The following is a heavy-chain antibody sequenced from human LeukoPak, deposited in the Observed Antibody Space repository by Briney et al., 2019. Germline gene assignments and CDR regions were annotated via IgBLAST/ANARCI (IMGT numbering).Heavy chain of an antibody. CDR1: GGSFSGYY. Sequence: KPSETLSLTCAVYGGSFSGYYWSWIRQPPGKGLEWIGEINHSGSTNYNPSLKSRVTISVDTSKNQFSLKLSSVTAADTAVYYCARLPIVGATVFDYWGQGTLVTVSS. CDR2: INHSGST. V-gene: IGHV4-34*01. J-gene: IGHJ4*02. D-gene: IGHD1-26*01. CDR3: ARLPIVGATVFDY.